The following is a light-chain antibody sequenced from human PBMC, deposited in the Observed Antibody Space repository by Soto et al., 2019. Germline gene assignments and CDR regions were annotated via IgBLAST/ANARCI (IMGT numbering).Light chain of an antibody. CDR1: ESLGSRY. Sequence: EIVLTQSPGTLSLSPGERATVSCRASESLGSRYLAWYQQKPGQAPRLLIYGASIRATGIPDRFTCSGSGTAFTLTISRLAPEDLAVYFCQQYGGSPPNTFGQGTKLEIK. CDR3: QQYGGSPPNT. V-gene: IGKV3-20*01. CDR2: GAS. J-gene: IGKJ2*01.